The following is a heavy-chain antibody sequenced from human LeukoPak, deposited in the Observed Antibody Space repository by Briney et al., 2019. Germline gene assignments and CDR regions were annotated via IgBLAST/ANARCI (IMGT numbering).Heavy chain of an antibody. Sequence: GGSLRLSCAASGFTFSSYAMSWVRQAPGKGLEWVAVISYDGSNKYYADSVKGRFTISRDNSKNTLYLQMNSLRAEDTAVYYCAKDPSRRYYGSGSHWGQGTLVTVSS. CDR2: ISYDGSNK. V-gene: IGHV3-30*18. D-gene: IGHD3-10*01. CDR1: GFTFSSYA. J-gene: IGHJ4*02. CDR3: AKDPSRRYYGSGSH.